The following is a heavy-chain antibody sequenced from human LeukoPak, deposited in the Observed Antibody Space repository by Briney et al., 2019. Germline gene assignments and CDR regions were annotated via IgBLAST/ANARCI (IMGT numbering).Heavy chain of an antibody. CDR1: GFTFSSYA. CDR2: ISGSGGST. CDR3: AKTVGATGEFDY. D-gene: IGHD1-26*01. J-gene: IGHJ4*02. Sequence: PGGSLRLSCAASGFTFSSYAMSWVRQAPGKGLKWVSAISGSGGSTYYADSVKGRFTISRDNSKNTLYLQMNSLRAEDTAVYYCAKTVGATGEFDYWGQGTLVTVSS. V-gene: IGHV3-23*01.